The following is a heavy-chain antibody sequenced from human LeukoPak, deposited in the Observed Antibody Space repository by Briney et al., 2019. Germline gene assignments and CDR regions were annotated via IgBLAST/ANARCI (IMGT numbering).Heavy chain of an antibody. CDR3: ARWDPMYGMAAPITSNYY. V-gene: IGHV1-2*02. D-gene: IGHD2-8*01. CDR2: INPNTGST. CDR1: GYTFTGYY. Sequence: ASVKVSCKASGYTFTGYYKHWVRQAPGQGLEWMGWINPNTGSTNYAQKFQGRVTMTRDTSITTAYMELSRLTSDDTAFYYCARWDPMYGMAAPITSNYYWGQGTLVTVSS. J-gene: IGHJ4*02.